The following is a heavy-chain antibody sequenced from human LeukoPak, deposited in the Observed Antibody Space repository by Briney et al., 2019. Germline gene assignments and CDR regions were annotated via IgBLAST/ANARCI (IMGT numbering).Heavy chain of an antibody. D-gene: IGHD1-20*01. Sequence: GGSLRLSCAASGFTFGTYAMSWVRQAPGKGLEWVSSISGTGAHTYYADSVRGRFTISRDNSKNTLYLQMSSLRDEDTAVYYCAKDYNWSDGYWGQGTLVTVSS. J-gene: IGHJ4*02. CDR3: AKDYNWSDGY. V-gene: IGHV3-23*01. CDR2: ISGTGAHT. CDR1: GFTFGTYA.